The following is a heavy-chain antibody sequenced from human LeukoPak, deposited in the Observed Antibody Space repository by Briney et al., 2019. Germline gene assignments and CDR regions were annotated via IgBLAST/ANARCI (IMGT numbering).Heavy chain of an antibody. Sequence: SETLSLTCSVYGFSIHTYYWSWIRQPPGKGLEYIGYIYFSGSTYYNPSLQSRATISIDMSKNQFSLKLNSVTAADTAVYYCARDRATDRGLDYWGQGTLVTVSS. J-gene: IGHJ4*02. CDR1: GFSIHTYY. CDR3: ARDRATDRGLDY. D-gene: IGHD3-10*01. CDR2: IYFSGST. V-gene: IGHV4-59*01.